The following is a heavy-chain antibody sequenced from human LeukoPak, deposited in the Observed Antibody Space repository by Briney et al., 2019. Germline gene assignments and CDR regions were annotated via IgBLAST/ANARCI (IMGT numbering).Heavy chain of an antibody. J-gene: IGHJ6*02. CDR1: GGSISSYY. CDR3: ARSRARTYYYYGMDV. CDR2: INHSGST. V-gene: IGHV4-34*01. D-gene: IGHD2-2*01. Sequence: SETLSLTCTVSGGSISSYYWSWIRQPPGKGLEWIGEINHSGSTNYNPSLKSRVTISVDTSKNQFSLKLSSVTAADTAVYYCARSRARTYYYYGMDVWGQGTTVTVSS.